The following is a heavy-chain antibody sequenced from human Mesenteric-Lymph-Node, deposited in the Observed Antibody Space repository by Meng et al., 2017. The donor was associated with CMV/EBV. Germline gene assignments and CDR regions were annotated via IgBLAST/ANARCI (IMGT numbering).Heavy chain of an antibody. J-gene: IGHJ6*02. V-gene: IGHV1-69*05. Sequence: SVKVSCKASGGTFSSYVISWVRQAPGQGLEWLGGIIPTIGTPNYAQKFEGRVTITRDESTSTAYMELTSLRSEDTAVYYCARERDSDAPGLAEDGWYYYGMDVWGQGTTVTVSS. CDR1: GGTFSSYV. CDR3: ARERDSDAPGLAEDGWYYYGMDV. D-gene: IGHD3-16*01. CDR2: IIPTIGTP.